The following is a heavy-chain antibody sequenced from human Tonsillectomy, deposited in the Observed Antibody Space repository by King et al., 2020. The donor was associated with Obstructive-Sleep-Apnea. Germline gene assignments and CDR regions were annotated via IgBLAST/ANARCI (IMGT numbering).Heavy chain of an antibody. Sequence: VQLVESGGGLVQPGGSLRLSCEASGFTLSTYWMNWVRQAPGKGLEWVANMNQDASEKSYVDSVKGRFTISRDDAKNSLFLQINSLRAEDTGVYYCARDWSTVTKLDYWGQGTLVTVSS. CDR2: MNQDASEK. V-gene: IGHV3-7*01. CDR3: ARDWSTVTKLDY. D-gene: IGHD4-17*01. CDR1: GFTLSTYW. J-gene: IGHJ4*02.